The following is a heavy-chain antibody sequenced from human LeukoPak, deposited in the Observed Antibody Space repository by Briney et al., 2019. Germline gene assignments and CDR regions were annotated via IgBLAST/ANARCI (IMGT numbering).Heavy chain of an antibody. CDR3: AKDGGESYYDSSGYYHY. CDR2: ISGSGGST. CDR1: GFTFSSYA. J-gene: IGHJ4*02. V-gene: IGHV3-23*01. Sequence: GGSLRLSCAASGFTFSSYAMSWVRQAPGKGLEWVSAISGSGGSTYYADSVKGRFTISRDNSKNTLYLQMNSLRAEDTAVYYCAKDGGESYYDSSGYYHYWGQGTLATVSS. D-gene: IGHD3-22*01.